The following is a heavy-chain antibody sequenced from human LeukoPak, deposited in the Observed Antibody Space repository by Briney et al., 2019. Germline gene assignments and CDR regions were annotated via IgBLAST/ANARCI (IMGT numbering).Heavy chain of an antibody. J-gene: IGHJ4*02. CDR3: ARAAPRSPFDY. CDR1: GGSFSGYY. V-gene: IGHV4-34*01. D-gene: IGHD6-25*01. Sequence: SETLSLTCAVYGGSFSGYYWSWIRQPPGKGLEWIGEINHSGSTNYNPSLKSRVTISVDTSKDQFSLKLSSVTAADTAVYYCARAAPRSPFDYWGQGTLVTVSS. CDR2: INHSGST.